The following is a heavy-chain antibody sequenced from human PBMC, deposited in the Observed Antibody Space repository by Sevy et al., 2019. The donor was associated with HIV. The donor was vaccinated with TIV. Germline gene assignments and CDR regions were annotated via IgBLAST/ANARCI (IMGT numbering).Heavy chain of an antibody. D-gene: IGHD6-13*01. V-gene: IGHV3-30*18. CDR3: AKGGYAGTRLDS. CDR2: ISYDGSNK. CDR1: GFTFSSYG. Sequence: GGSLRLSCAASGFTFSSYGMHWVRQAPGKGLEWVAVISYDGSNKYYADSVKGRFTISRDNSKNTLYLQMNSLRAEDTAVYYCAKGGYAGTRLDSWGQGTLVTVSS. J-gene: IGHJ4*02.